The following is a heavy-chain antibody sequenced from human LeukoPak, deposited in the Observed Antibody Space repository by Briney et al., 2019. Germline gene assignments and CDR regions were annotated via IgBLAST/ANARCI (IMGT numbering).Heavy chain of an antibody. V-gene: IGHV1-69*04. CDR2: IITIFGIA. CDR1: GGTFSSYA. CDR3: ARDFRGELPDY. J-gene: IGHJ4*02. Sequence: SVKVSCKASGGTFSSYAISWVRQAPGQGLEWMGRIITIFGIATYAQKFQGRVTITADKSTSTAYMELSSLRSEDTAVYYCARDFRGELPDYWGQGTLVTVYS. D-gene: IGHD1-26*01.